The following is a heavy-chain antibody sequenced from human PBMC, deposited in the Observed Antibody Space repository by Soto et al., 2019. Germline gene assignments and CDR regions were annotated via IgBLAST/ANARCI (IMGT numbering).Heavy chain of an antibody. J-gene: IGHJ4*02. D-gene: IGHD6-13*01. V-gene: IGHV3-30-3*01. Sequence: PGGSLRLSCAASGFTSSSYAMHWVRQAPGKGLEWVAVISYDGSNKYYADSVKGRFTISRDNSKNTLYLQMNSLRAEDTAVYYCAKDQGSSWYEIDYWGQGTLVTVSS. CDR1: GFTSSSYA. CDR3: AKDQGSSWYEIDY. CDR2: ISYDGSNK.